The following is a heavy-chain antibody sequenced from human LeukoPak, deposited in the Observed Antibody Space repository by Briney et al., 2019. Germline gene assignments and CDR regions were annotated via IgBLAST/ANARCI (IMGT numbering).Heavy chain of an antibody. CDR2: ISGSGTGT. Sequence: GGSLRLSCAASGFTFSSYAMSWVRQAPGKGLEWVATISGSGTGTYYADSVKGRFTISRDNSKYTLYLQMNSLRADDTAVYYCAKGGYSSGWRNYFDYWGQGTLVTVSS. D-gene: IGHD6-19*01. V-gene: IGHV3-23*01. CDR3: AKGGYSSGWRNYFDY. CDR1: GFTFSSYA. J-gene: IGHJ4*02.